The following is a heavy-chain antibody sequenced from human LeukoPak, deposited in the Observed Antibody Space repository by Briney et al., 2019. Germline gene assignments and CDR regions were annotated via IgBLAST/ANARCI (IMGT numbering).Heavy chain of an antibody. J-gene: IGHJ4*02. D-gene: IGHD1-26*01. CDR2: VIPILGIA. CDR1: GGTFSSYA. V-gene: IGHV1-69*04. Sequence: SVKVSCKASGGTFSSYAISWVRQAPGQGLEWMGRVIPILGIANYAQKFQGRVTITADKSTSTAYMELSSLRSEDTAVYYCARSRIVGSAGPFDYWGQGTLVTVSS. CDR3: ARSRIVGSAGPFDY.